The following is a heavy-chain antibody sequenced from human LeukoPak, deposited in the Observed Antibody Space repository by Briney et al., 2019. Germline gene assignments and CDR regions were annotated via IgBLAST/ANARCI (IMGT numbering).Heavy chain of an antibody. CDR3: ARWRRDHSEFDF. Sequence: GGSLRLSCAASGFTFSDYWMAWVRQAPGKGLEWVANIKRDGSFAEYGDSLEGRFIISRDNGGNSLFLQMSSLRVEDTAVYHCARWRRDHSEFDFWGQGTLVTVSS. J-gene: IGHJ4*02. V-gene: IGHV3-7*01. D-gene: IGHD1-14*01. CDR1: GFTFSDYW. CDR2: IKRDGSFA.